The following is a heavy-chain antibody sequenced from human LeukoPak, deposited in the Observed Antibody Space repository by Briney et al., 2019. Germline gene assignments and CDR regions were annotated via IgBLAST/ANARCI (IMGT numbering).Heavy chain of an antibody. CDR1: GGTFSSYS. Sequence: GASVKVSCKASGGTFSSYSITWVRQAPGQGLEWMGRIIPLLDIVNYAQKFQGRVTIMADKSTSTAYLELRSLRSEDTAVYYCARDISVDHVAQYYYGMDVWGQGTTVTVSS. CDR2: IIPLLDIV. J-gene: IGHJ6*02. V-gene: IGHV1-69*04. CDR3: ARDISVDHVAQYYYGMDV. D-gene: IGHD1-14*01.